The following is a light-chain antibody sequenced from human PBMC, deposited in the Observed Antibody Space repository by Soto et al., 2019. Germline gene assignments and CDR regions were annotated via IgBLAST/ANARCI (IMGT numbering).Light chain of an antibody. V-gene: IGKV3-20*01. J-gene: IGKJ2*01. CDR1: QSVSSSN. Sequence: EIVLTQPPVTLSLSPGERATLSCRASQSVSSSNLAWYQQKTGQAPRLLIYGTSSRATGIPDRFSGSGSGTDFTLTISRLEPEDFAVYYCQQYGTSPPYTFGQGTKLEIK. CDR3: QQYGTSPPYT. CDR2: GTS.